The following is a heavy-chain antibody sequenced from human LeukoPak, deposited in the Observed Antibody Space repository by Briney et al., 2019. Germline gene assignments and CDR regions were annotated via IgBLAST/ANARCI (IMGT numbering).Heavy chain of an antibody. CDR1: GFTFSIYA. Sequence: GGSLRPSCAAYGFTFSIYAMSWVRQAPGKGLEWVSAMSGSGGTTYYADSVKGRFTISRDNSKTTLYLQMTSLRAEDTDVYYCAKGLINDWSALDYWGQGTLVTVSS. V-gene: IGHV3-23*01. CDR2: MSGSGGTT. CDR3: AKGLINDWSALDY. J-gene: IGHJ4*02. D-gene: IGHD3-9*01.